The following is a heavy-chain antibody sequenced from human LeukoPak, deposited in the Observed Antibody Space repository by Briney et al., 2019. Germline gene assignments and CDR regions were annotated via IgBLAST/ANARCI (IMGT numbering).Heavy chain of an antibody. V-gene: IGHV3-7*01. J-gene: IGHJ4*02. CDR2: IKQDGSEK. CDR3: AREQAAAGRAYFDY. Sequence: PGGSLRLSCAASGFTFSSYWMSWVRQAPGKGLEWVANIKQDGSEKYYVDSVKGRFTVSRDNAKNSLYLQMNSLRAEDTAVYYCAREQAAAGRAYFDYWGQGTLVTVSS. CDR1: GFTFSSYW. D-gene: IGHD6-13*01.